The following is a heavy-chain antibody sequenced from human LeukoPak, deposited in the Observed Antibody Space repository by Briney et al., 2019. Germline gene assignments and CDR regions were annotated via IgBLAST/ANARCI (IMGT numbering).Heavy chain of an antibody. Sequence: PSETLSLTCAVYGGSFSGYYWSWIRQPPGKGLECIGEINHSGSTNYNPSLKSRVTISVDTSKNQFSLKVSSVTAADTAVYYCARGLSWGYSYGYALWGQGTLVTVSS. CDR2: INHSGST. CDR1: GGSFSGYY. V-gene: IGHV4-34*01. D-gene: IGHD5-18*01. CDR3: ARGLSWGYSYGYAL. J-gene: IGHJ4*02.